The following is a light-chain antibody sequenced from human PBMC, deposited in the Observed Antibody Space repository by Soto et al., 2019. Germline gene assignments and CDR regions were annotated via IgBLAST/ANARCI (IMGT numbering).Light chain of an antibody. Sequence: DIQMTQSPSSLSASIGDRVTISCRASQDISSSLNRYQHKSGKAPKLLIYAASGLHSGVPSRFSGSGSGTDFTLTISSLQPEDFATYYCQQSYLTPWTFGQGTKVDIK. J-gene: IGKJ1*01. CDR1: QDISSS. V-gene: IGKV1-39*01. CDR3: QQSYLTPWT. CDR2: AAS.